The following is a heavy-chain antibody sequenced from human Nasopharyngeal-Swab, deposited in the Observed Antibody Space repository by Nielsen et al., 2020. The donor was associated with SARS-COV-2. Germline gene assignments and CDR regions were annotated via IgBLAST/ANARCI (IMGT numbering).Heavy chain of an antibody. Sequence: GESLKISCAASGFTFSTYAVSWVRQAPGKGLEWVSVFSGSGGSTYYADSVKGRFTISGDNSKNTLYLQMNSLRAEDTAVYYCAKNRWGSSGWFEIDYWGQGTLVTVSS. J-gene: IGHJ4*02. CDR2: FSGSGGST. CDR3: AKNRWGSSGWFEIDY. CDR1: GFTFSTYA. V-gene: IGHV3-23*01. D-gene: IGHD6-19*01.